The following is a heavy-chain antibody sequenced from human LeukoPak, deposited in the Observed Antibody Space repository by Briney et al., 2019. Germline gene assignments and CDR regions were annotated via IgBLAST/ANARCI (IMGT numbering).Heavy chain of an antibody. CDR1: GFSFSHYA. CDR2: ISYDGNVK. D-gene: IGHD5-18*01. J-gene: IGHJ4*02. Sequence: GGSLRLSCAASGFSFSHYALHWVRQAPGKGLDWLAFISYDGNVKYYADSVKGRFTVSRDDSKITLYLQMTSLRTEDTALYYCARDFSTKYSQDYWGQGTLVTVSS. CDR3: ARDFSTKYSQDY. V-gene: IGHV3-30-3*01.